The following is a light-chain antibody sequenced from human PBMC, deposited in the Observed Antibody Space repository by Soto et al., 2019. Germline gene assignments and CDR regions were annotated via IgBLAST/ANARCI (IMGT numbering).Light chain of an antibody. Sequence: DIVLTQTPLSSPVTLGQPAAISCRSSQSLVDTDGYTYLSWLHQRPGQPPRLLIYKVSSRFPGVPDRVSGSGAGTDFTLKISRVEAEDVGVYYCMQATQFPNTFGQGTKLEIK. CDR2: KVS. CDR3: MQATQFPNT. J-gene: IGKJ2*01. CDR1: QSLVDTDGYTY. V-gene: IGKV2-24*01.